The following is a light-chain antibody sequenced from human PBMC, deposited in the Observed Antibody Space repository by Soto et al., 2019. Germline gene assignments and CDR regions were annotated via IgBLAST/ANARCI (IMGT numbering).Light chain of an antibody. V-gene: IGLV2-14*01. J-gene: IGLJ1*01. CDR3: SSYTGSSTV. CDR2: DVS. CDR1: SSDVGGYNY. Sequence: QSVLTQPASVSGSPGQSITISCTGTSSDVGGYNYVSWYQQHPGKAPKLMIYDVSNRPSGVSNRFSGSKSGNTASLTISGLQAEDEADYYCSSYTGSSTVFGTGTRPPS.